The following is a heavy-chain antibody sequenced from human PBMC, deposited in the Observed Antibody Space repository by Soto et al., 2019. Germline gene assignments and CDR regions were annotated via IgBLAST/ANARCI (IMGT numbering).Heavy chain of an antibody. CDR2: VSGSGYDT. CDR1: GFTFSSYA. D-gene: IGHD5-12*01. CDR3: AKANGYDSGDYFDY. V-gene: IGHV3-23*01. J-gene: IGHJ4*02. Sequence: GGSLRLSCAASGFTFSSYALAWVRQAPGKGLEWVSSVSGSGYDTNDANSVRGRFTISRDNSKNTLYLQMNSLRAEDTAVYYCAKANGYDSGDYFDYWGQGTLVTVSS.